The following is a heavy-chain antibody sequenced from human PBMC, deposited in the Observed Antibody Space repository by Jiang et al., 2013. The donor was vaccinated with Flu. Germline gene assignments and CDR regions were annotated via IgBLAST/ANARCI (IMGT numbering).Heavy chain of an antibody. CDR3: TTITMVRGTKGNWFDP. CDR2: IKSKTDGGTT. D-gene: IGHD3-10*01. Sequence: QLLESGGGLVKPGGSLRLSCAASGFTFSNAWMSWVRQAPGKGLEWVGRIKSKTDGGTTDYAAPVKGRFTISRDDSKNTLYLQMNSLKTEDTAVYYCTTITMVRGTKGNWFDPWGQGTLVTVSS. CDR1: GFTFSNAW. V-gene: IGHV3-15*01. J-gene: IGHJ5*02.